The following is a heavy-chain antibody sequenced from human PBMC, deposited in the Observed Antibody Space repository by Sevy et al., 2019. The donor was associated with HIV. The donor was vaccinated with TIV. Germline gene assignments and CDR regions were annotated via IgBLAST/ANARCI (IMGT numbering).Heavy chain of an antibody. CDR1: GFTFSSYA. CDR2: ISGSGGST. Sequence: GGSLRLSCAASGFTFSSYAMSWVRQAPGKGLEWVSAISGSGGSTYYADSVKGRFTISRDNSKNTLYLQMNSLRAEDTAVSYCAKASPNYDFWSGYPAYYYGMDVWGQGTTVTVSS. CDR3: AKASPNYDFWSGYPAYYYGMDV. V-gene: IGHV3-23*01. J-gene: IGHJ6*02. D-gene: IGHD3-3*01.